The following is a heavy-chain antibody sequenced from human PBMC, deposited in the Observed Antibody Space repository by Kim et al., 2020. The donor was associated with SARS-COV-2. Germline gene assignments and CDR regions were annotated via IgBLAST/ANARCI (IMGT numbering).Heavy chain of an antibody. D-gene: IGHD3-22*01. CDR2: IYYSGST. CDR1: GGSISSGGYY. CDR3: ARAPMIVVVIGWFDP. V-gene: IGHV4-31*03. J-gene: IGHJ5*02. Sequence: SETLSLTCTVSGGSISSGGYYWSWIRQHPGKGLEWIGYIYYSGSTYYNPSLKSRVTISVDTSKNQFSLKLSSVTAAHTAVYYCARAPMIVVVIGWFDPWGQGTLVTVSS.